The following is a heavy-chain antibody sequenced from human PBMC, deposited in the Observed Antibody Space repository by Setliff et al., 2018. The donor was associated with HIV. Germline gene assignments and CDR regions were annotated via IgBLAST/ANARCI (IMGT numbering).Heavy chain of an antibody. D-gene: IGHD3-3*01. CDR1: GFTFSSYA. J-gene: IGHJ4*02. CDR2: ISGSGGST. Sequence: GGSLRLSCAASGFTFSSYAMSWVRQAPGKGLEWVSAISGSGGSTYYADSVKGRFTIPRDNSKNTLYLQMNSLRAEDTAVYYCAKGGFLEWQGDFDYWGQGTLVTVSS. V-gene: IGHV3-23*01. CDR3: AKGGFLEWQGDFDY.